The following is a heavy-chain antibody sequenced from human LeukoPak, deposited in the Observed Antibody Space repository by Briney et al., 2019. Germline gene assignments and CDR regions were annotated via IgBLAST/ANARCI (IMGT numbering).Heavy chain of an antibody. CDR1: GFTFSSYA. Sequence: GGSLRLSCAASGFTFSSYAMSWVRQAPGKGLEWVSAISGSGGSTYYADFVKGRFTISRDNSKNTLYLQMNSLRAEDTAVYYCAKDRGVYGSGSSSYYFDYWGQGTLVTVSS. CDR3: AKDRGVYGSGSSSYYFDY. V-gene: IGHV3-23*01. J-gene: IGHJ4*02. D-gene: IGHD3-10*01. CDR2: ISGSGGST.